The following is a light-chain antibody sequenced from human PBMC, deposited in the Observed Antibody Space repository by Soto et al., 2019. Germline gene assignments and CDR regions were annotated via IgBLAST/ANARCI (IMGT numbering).Light chain of an antibody. J-gene: IGLJ3*02. Sequence: QSALTQPRSVSGSPGQSVTISCSGTSSDVGEYDYVSWYQHHPGKAPKLMIFDVSQRPSGVPDRFSGSKSGNTASLTISGLQAEDEADYYCQSYDPSLSAWVFGGGTKLTVL. CDR3: QSYDPSLSAWV. V-gene: IGLV2-11*01. CDR1: SSDVGEYDY. CDR2: DVS.